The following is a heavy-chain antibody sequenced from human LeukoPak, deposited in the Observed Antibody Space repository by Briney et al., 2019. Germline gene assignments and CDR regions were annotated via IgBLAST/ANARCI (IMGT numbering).Heavy chain of an antibody. CDR3: AKDNEDYYYGMDV. J-gene: IGHJ6*02. Sequence: GGSLRLSCAVSGFTLDDYTMHWVRQAPGKGLEWVSLISWDGGSTNYADSVKGRFTISRDNSKNSLYLQMNSLRTEDTALYYCAKDNEDYYYGMDVWGQGTTVTVSS. V-gene: IGHV3-43*01. CDR1: GFTLDDYT. CDR2: ISWDGGST.